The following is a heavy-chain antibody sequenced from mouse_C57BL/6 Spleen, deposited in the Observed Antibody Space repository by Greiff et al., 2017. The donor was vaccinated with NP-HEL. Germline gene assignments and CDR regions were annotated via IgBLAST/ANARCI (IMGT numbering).Heavy chain of an antibody. V-gene: IGHV1-15*01. J-gene: IGHJ4*01. Sequence: VQLQQSGAELVRPGASVTLSCKASGYTFTDYEMHWVKQTPVHGLEWIGAIDPETGGTAYNQKFKGKAILTADKSSSTAYMELRSLTSEDSAVYYCTRQLRLQGYAMDYWGQGTSVTVSS. CDR2: IDPETGGT. CDR3: TRQLRLQGYAMDY. D-gene: IGHD3-2*02. CDR1: GYTFTDYE.